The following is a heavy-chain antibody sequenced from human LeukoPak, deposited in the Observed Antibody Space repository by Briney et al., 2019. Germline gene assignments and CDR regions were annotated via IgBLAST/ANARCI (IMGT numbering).Heavy chain of an antibody. CDR2: ISGSGGST. CDR3: GGERRYGDYPIDY. Sequence: GGSLRLSCAASGFTFSSYAMSWVRQAPGKGLEWVSAISGSGGSTYYADSVKGRFTISRDNSKNTLYLQMNSLRAEHTAVYYCGGERRYGDYPIDYWGQGTLVTVSS. CDR1: GFTFSSYA. J-gene: IGHJ4*02. D-gene: IGHD4-17*01. V-gene: IGHV3-23*01.